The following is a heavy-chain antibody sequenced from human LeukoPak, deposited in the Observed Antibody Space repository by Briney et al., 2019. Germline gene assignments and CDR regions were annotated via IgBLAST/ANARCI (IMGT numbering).Heavy chain of an antibody. J-gene: IGHJ4*02. V-gene: IGHV1-69*05. CDR1: GGTFSSYA. CDR3: ARDGTVGMYFDY. CDR2: IIPIFGTA. Sequence: ASVKVFCKASGGTFSSYAISWVRQAPGQGLEWMGGIIPIFGTANYAQKFQGRVTITTDESTSTAYMELSSLRSEDTAVYYCARDGTVGMYFDYWGQGTLVTVSS. D-gene: IGHD4-23*01.